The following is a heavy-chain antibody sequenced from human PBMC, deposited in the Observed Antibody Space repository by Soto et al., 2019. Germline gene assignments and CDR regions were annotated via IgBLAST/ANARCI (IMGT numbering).Heavy chain of an antibody. Sequence: PSETLSLTCSVSGGSISSNYWTWIRQPPGKGLEWIGYVYNSGSTNYNPSLKSRVTISEDTSKSQFSLKVNSMTAADTAVYYCARYRREAVAGYTLDNWGQGILVTVSS. CDR2: VYNSGST. CDR1: GGSISSNY. V-gene: IGHV4-59*01. D-gene: IGHD6-13*01. J-gene: IGHJ4*02. CDR3: ARYRREAVAGYTLDN.